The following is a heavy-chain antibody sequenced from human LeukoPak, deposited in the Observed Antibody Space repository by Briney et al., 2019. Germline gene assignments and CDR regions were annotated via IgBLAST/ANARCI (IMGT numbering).Heavy chain of an antibody. CDR1: GYTFTSYG. Sequence: ASVKVSCKASGYTFTSYGISWVRQAPGQGLEWMGWISAYNGNTNYAQKLQGRVTMTTDTSTSTAYMELRSLRSDDTAVYYCASHSESPYYYYGMDVWGQGTTVTVSS. D-gene: IGHD1-26*01. CDR2: ISAYNGNT. J-gene: IGHJ6*02. CDR3: ASHSESPYYYYGMDV. V-gene: IGHV1-18*01.